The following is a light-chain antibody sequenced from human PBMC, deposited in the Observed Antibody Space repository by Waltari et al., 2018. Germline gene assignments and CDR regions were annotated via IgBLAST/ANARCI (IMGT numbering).Light chain of an antibody. CDR1: QYMSDY. V-gene: IGKV1-39*01. CDR2: AAS. CDR3: QQSKNAPLT. Sequence: CRASQYMSDYLNWYQQKPGKAPKLLISAASSLQSGVPSRFSGSGSGTVFTLTISNLQPEDFATYYCQQSKNAPLTFGGGTRVEI. J-gene: IGKJ4*01.